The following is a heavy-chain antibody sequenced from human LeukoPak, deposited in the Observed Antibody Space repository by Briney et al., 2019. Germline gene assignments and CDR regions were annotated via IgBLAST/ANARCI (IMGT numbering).Heavy chain of an antibody. CDR2: NSGST. CDR3: ARGRGYGGNYLQSFDS. Sequence: SETLSLTRTVSGDSLRDYFWGWIRQPPGKGLEWIGYNSGSTNYNASLKSRVTILLVRSKNQFSLKLSSVTAADTAVYYCARGRGYGGNYLQSFDSCSQGTMVTVSS. D-gene: IGHD1-26*01. CDR1: GDSLRDYF. V-gene: IGHV4-59*08. J-gene: IGHJ3*02.